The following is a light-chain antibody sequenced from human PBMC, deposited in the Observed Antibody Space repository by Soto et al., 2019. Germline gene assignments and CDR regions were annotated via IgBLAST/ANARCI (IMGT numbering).Light chain of an antibody. CDR3: SSYTSSGTLVV. CDR2: DVS. CDR1: CSDVGGYNY. V-gene: IGLV2-14*01. Sequence: QSALTQPASVSGSPGQSITISCTGTCSDVGGYNYVSWYQQHPGKAPKLMIYDVSNRPSGVSDRFSGSKSGNTASLTISGLQAEDEADYYCSSYTSSGTLVVFGGGTKLTVL. J-gene: IGLJ3*02.